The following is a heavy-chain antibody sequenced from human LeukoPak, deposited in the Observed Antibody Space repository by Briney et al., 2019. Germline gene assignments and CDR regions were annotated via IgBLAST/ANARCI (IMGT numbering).Heavy chain of an antibody. D-gene: IGHD2-8*01. J-gene: IGHJ4*02. CDR2: INTNSGGT. CDR3: ARAIRRVGYDTFDY. Sequence: ASVKVSCKASGYTFTGYYMHWVRQAPGQGVEWVGWINTNSGGTNYAQKFQGRVYMTRDTSISTAYMELSRLRSDDTAVYYCARAIRRVGYDTFDYWGQGTPVTVSS. CDR1: GYTFTGYY. V-gene: IGHV1-2*02.